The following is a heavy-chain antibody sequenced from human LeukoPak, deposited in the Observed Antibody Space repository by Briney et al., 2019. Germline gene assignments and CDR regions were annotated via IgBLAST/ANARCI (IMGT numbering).Heavy chain of an antibody. V-gene: IGHV3-23*01. CDR2: ISGSGLTT. D-gene: IGHD3-22*01. CDR3: AKGYLYDSSAYYFDY. CDR1: GFTFSGYA. Sequence: GGSLRLSCATSGFTFSGYAMSWARQAPGKGLEWVSGISGSGLTTYYADSVKGRFTISRDNSKNTLYLQMNSLRAEDTAVYYCAKGYLYDSSAYYFDYWGQGTLVTVSS. J-gene: IGHJ4*02.